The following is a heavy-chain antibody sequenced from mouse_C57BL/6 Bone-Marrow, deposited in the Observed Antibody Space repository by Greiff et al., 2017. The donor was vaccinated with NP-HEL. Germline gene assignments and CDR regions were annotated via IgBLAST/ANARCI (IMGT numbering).Heavy chain of an antibody. V-gene: IGHV1-81*01. CDR3: ASTPYDCGSSYADY. Sequence: VQLQQSGAELARPGASVKLSCTASGYTFTSYGISWVKQRTGQGLEWIGEIYPRSGNTYYTEKFKGKATLTADQSSSTAYMELRSLTSEDSAVYFCASTPYDCGSSYADYWGQGTTLTVSS. CDR2: IYPRSGNT. J-gene: IGHJ2*01. CDR1: GYTFTSYG. D-gene: IGHD1-1*01.